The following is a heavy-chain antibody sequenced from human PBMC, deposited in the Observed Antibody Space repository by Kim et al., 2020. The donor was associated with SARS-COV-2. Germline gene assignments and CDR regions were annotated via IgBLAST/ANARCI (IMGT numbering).Heavy chain of an antibody. V-gene: IGHV4-59*13. CDR1: GSSISDYY. D-gene: IGHD6-19*01. Sequence: SETLSLTCTVSGSSISDYYWSWIRQPPGTGLERIGYIYSGHTDYSPSLKSRATISVVTSRNPVSLILRSVTSAATAIYYCSRIAPGWYTVHWGQRTLLPV. CDR2: IYSGHT. CDR3: SRIAPGWYTVH. J-gene: IGHJ4*02.